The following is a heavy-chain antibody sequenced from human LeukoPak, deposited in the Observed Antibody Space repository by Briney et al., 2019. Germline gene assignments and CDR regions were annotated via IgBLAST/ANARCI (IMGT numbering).Heavy chain of an antibody. V-gene: IGHV1-2*02. CDR3: AIGGDDGHDY. CDR2: INPNSGGT. J-gene: IGHJ4*02. Sequence: ASVKVSCKASGYTFTGYYMHWVRQAPGQGGEGMGWINPNSGGTNYAQKFQGRVTITRDTAISTAYMELSRLRSDDTAVYYCAIGGDDGHDYWGQGTLVTVSS. D-gene: IGHD3-10*01. CDR1: GYTFTGYY.